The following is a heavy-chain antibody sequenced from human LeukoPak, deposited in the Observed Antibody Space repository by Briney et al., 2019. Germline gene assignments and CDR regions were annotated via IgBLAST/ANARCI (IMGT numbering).Heavy chain of an antibody. V-gene: IGHV4-59*08. J-gene: IGHJ4*02. Sequence: PSETLSLTCTVSGGSIGSDYWTWIRQPPGKGLEWIGYIYYSGSTNYNPSLKSRVTISVDTSKNQFSLKLSSVTAADTAVYYCARHGYDILTGYYTATFDYWGQGTLVTVSS. D-gene: IGHD3-9*01. CDR3: ARHGYDILTGYYTATFDY. CDR2: IYYSGST. CDR1: GGSIGSDY.